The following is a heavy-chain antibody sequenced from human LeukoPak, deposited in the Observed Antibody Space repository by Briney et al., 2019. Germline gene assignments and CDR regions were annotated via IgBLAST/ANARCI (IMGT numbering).Heavy chain of an antibody. CDR2: MYQTGSS. V-gene: IGHV4-38-2*02. CDR3: ARENVVAQGTFDY. CDR1: GYSIGSGHY. Sequence: ASETLSLTCSVSGYSIGSGHYWGWIRQPPGKGLEWIGCMYQTGSSYYSPSLKSRVTISLDTSKNQISLKLTFVTAADTAFYFCARENVVAQGTFDYWGQGALVTVSS. J-gene: IGHJ4*02. D-gene: IGHD2-21*01.